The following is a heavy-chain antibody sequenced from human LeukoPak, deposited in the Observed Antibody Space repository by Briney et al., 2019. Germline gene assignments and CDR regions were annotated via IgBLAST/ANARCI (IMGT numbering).Heavy chain of an antibody. CDR2: ISGSGGST. D-gene: IGHD3-10*01. Sequence: PGGSLTLSCAASGFTFSNSAMSWVRQAPGKGLEWVSAISGSGGSTYYADSVKGRFTISRDNAKNTLYLQMNSLRVEDTAVYYCNTVTYYNTRAPGDYWGPGTLVTVSS. J-gene: IGHJ4*02. V-gene: IGHV3-23*01. CDR1: GFTFSNSA. CDR3: NTVTYYNTRAPGDY.